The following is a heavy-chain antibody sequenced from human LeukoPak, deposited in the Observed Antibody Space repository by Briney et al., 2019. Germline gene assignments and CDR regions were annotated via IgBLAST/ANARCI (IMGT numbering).Heavy chain of an antibody. J-gene: IGHJ6*03. V-gene: IGHV1-18*01. CDR3: ARDAGWSPQHYYYYMDV. Sequence: ASVKVSCKASGYTFTSYGISWVRQAPGQGLEWMGWISAYNGNTNYAQKLQGRVTMTTDTSTSTAYMELRSLRSDDTAVYYCARDAGWSPQHYYYYMDVWGKGTTVTVSS. D-gene: IGHD6-19*01. CDR1: GYTFTSYG. CDR2: ISAYNGNT.